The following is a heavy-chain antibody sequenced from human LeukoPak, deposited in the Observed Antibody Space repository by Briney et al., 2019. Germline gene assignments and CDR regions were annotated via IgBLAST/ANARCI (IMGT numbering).Heavy chain of an antibody. CDR2: IYSGGST. D-gene: IGHD2-2*01. CDR1: GFTVSSNY. J-gene: IGHJ4*02. V-gene: IGHV3-66*01. CDR3: AKDHGVVVPAAPYFDY. Sequence: PGGSLRLSCAASGFTVSSNYMSWVRQAPGKGLEWVSVIYSGGSTYYADSVKGRFTIPRDNSKNTLYLQMNSLRAEDTAVYYCAKDHGVVVPAAPYFDYWGQGTLVTVSS.